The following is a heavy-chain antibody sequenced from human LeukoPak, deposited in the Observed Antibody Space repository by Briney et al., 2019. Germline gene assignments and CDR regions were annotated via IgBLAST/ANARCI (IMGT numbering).Heavy chain of an antibody. CDR1: GFTFSNAW. V-gene: IGHV3-15*01. J-gene: IGHJ5*02. D-gene: IGHD5-12*01. Sequence: KSGGSLRLSCAASGFTFSNAWMSWVRQAPGKGLEWVGRIKSKTDGGTTDYAAPVKGRFTISRDDSKNTLYLQMNSLKTEDTAVYYCTTEEWLRGFDPWGQGTLVTVSS. CDR2: IKSKTDGGTT. CDR3: TTEEWLRGFDP.